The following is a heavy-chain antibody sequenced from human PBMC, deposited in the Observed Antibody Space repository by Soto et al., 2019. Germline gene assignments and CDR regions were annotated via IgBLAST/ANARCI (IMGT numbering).Heavy chain of an antibody. CDR3: AKDLSSGSYFNWFDP. Sequence: GGSLRLSCAASGFTFSSYAMSWVRQAPGKGLEWVSAISGSGGSTYYADSVKGRFTISRDNSKNTLYLQMNSLRAEDTAVYYCAKDLSSGSYFNWFDPWGQGTLVTVSS. CDR2: ISGSGGST. CDR1: GFTFSSYA. V-gene: IGHV3-23*01. D-gene: IGHD1-26*01. J-gene: IGHJ5*02.